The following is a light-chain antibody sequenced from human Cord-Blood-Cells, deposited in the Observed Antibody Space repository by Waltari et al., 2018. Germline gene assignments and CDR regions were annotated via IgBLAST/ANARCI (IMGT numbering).Light chain of an antibody. Sequence: QSVLTQPPSVSGAPGQRVTISCTGRSSNIGGGYDVHWYQQLPGTAPKLLIYGNSNRPSGVPDRFSGSKSGTSASLAITGLQAEDEADYYCQSYDSSLSVVFGGGTKLPVL. J-gene: IGLJ2*01. V-gene: IGLV1-40*01. CDR3: QSYDSSLSVV. CDR1: SSNIGGGYD. CDR2: GNS.